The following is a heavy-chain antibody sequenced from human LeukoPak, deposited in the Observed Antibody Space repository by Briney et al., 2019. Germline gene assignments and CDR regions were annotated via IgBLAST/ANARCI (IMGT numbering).Heavy chain of an antibody. CDR2: ITSSSSYI. CDR1: GFTFSSYS. CDR3: VRLYDDYTNGHFDS. V-gene: IGHV3-21*01. D-gene: IGHD4-11*01. Sequence: GGSLRLSCAASGFTFSSYSMNWVRQAPGKGLEWVSSITSSSSYIYYADSVKGRFTISRDNAKKSLYLQLNSLRAEDTAVYYCVRLYDDYTNGHFDSWGQGTLVTVSS. J-gene: IGHJ4*02.